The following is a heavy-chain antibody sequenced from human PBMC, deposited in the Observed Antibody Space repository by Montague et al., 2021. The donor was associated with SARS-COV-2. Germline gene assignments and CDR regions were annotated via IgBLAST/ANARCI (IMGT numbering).Heavy chain of an antibody. D-gene: IGHD2-15*01. V-gene: IGHV4-34*01. CDR2: TNDSGRT. Sequence: SETLSLTCAVYGGSFSGYYWSWIRQPPGRGLEWIGETNDSGRTNYNPSLKGRVTISVDTSKNQFSLRLSSVTAAETAVYYCASGYCSGSGCYYYYGMDVWGQGTTVTVSS. J-gene: IGHJ6*02. CDR1: GGSFSGYY. CDR3: ASGYCSGSGCYYYYGMDV.